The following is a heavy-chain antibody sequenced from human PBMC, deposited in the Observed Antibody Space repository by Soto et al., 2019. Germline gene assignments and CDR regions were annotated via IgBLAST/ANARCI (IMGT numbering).Heavy chain of an antibody. Sequence: PSETLSLTCTVSGCSIGTYYWNWIRQPPGKGLEWIGYIYYGGSANYNPSLKSRVTISVDTSKKQFSLKLSSVTAADTAVYYCARGVHCTNGVCSALDYCGQGTLVTVSS. D-gene: IGHD2-8*01. CDR1: GCSIGTYY. J-gene: IGHJ4*02. V-gene: IGHV4-59*08. CDR3: ARGVHCTNGVCSALDY. CDR2: IYYGGSA.